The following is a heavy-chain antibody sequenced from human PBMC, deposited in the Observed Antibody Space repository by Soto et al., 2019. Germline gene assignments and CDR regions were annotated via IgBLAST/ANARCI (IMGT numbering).Heavy chain of an antibody. Sequence: GGSLRLSCAASGFTVSSNYMSWVRQAPGKGLEWVSVIYSGGSTEYAASVKGRFTISRDDSKNSLYLQMNSLKTEDTAVYCCARSTYSGSYYLDYWGQGTLVTVSS. CDR2: IYSGGST. J-gene: IGHJ4*02. CDR3: ARSTYSGSYYLDY. D-gene: IGHD1-26*01. CDR1: GFTVSSNY. V-gene: IGHV3-53*03.